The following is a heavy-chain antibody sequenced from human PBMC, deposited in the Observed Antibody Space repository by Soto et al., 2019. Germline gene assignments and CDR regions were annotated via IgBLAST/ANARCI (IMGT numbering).Heavy chain of an antibody. CDR2: INAGNGNT. V-gene: IGHV1-3*03. D-gene: IGHD3-9*01. CDR1: GYTFTSYA. Sequence: ASVKVSCKASGYTFTSYAMHWVRQAPGQRLEWMGWINAGNGNTKYSQKFQGRVTITRDTSASTAYMELSSLRAEDMAVYYCARSAGILTGPLFDYWGKGPLVTVSP. J-gene: IGHJ4*02. CDR3: ARSAGILTGPLFDY.